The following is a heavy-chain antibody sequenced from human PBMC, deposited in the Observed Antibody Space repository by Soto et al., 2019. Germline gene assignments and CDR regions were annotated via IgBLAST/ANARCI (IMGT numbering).Heavy chain of an antibody. J-gene: IGHJ6*02. CDR3: ERQWEQGGYYYYGMDV. V-gene: IGHV5-51*01. CDR2: IYSGDSDT. CDR1: GYSSTSNW. Sequence: ESLKIPCKGSGYSSTSNWIGWVRQMPGKGLVWMGIIYSGDSDTRYSPSFQGKVTISADKTISTAYLQWSSLKASDAAMYYCERQWEQGGYYYYGMDVWGQGTTVTVSS. D-gene: IGHD1-26*01.